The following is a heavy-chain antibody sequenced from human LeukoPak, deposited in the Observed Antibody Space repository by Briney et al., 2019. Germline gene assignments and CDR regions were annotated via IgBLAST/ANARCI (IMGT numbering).Heavy chain of an antibody. CDR3: ARDGKAGIAVAGTVDY. J-gene: IGHJ4*02. V-gene: IGHV3-11*04. CDR1: GFTFSDYY. D-gene: IGHD6-19*01. Sequence: GGSLRLSCAASGFTFSDYYMSWIRQAPGKGLEWVSYISSSGSTIYYADSVKGRFTISRDNAKNSLYLQMNSLRAEDTAVYYCARDGKAGIAVAGTVDYWGQGTLVTVSS. CDR2: ISSSGSTI.